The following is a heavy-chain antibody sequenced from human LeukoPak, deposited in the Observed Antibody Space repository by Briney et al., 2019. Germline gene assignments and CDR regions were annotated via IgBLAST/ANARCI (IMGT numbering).Heavy chain of an antibody. J-gene: IGHJ4*02. CDR1: GFTFSSYA. Sequence: PGGSLRLSCAASGFTFSSYAMSWVRQAPGKGLEWVSAISGSGGSTYYADSVKGRFTISRDNSKNTLYLQMNSLRAEDTAVYYCWIRQWLGQYYFDYWGQGTLVTVSS. CDR3: WIRQWLGQYYFDY. V-gene: IGHV3-23*01. CDR2: ISGSGGST. D-gene: IGHD6-19*01.